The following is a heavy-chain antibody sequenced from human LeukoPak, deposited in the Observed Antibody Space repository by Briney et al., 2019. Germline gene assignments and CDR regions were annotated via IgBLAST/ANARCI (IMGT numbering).Heavy chain of an antibody. V-gene: IGHV4-4*02. Sequence: SETLSLTCAASGGSISSSNWWSWVRQPPGKGLEWIGEIYHSGSTNYNPSLKSRVTISVDKSKNQFSLNLSSVTAADTAVYYCAKHDYGDYRYGMDVWGQGTTVTVSS. CDR2: IYHSGST. CDR3: AKHDYGDYRYGMDV. D-gene: IGHD4-17*01. CDR1: GGSISSSNW. J-gene: IGHJ6*02.